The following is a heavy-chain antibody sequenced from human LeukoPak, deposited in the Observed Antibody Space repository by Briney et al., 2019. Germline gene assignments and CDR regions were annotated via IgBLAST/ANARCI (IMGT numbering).Heavy chain of an antibody. V-gene: IGHV3-23*01. J-gene: IGHJ4*02. CDR2: INSGSGGT. D-gene: IGHD3-3*01. CDR1: GFTFSNYA. Sequence: PGGSLRLSCAASGFTFSNYAMSWVRQAPGKGLEWVSTINSGSGGTYYADSVKGRFTISRDNSKNTLYLQMNSLRAEDTAMHYCAKDRGRAIFGVVIIVWYFDFWGQGTLVTVSS. CDR3: AKDRGRAIFGVVIIVWYFDF.